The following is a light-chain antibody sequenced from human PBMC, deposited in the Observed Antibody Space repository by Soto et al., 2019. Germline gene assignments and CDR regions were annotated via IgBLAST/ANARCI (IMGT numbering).Light chain of an antibody. CDR3: QHYNSYSEA. Sequence: EIQMTQSPSTLSASVGDRVTITCRASQSISSWLAWYQQKPGTAPKXLIYKASSLQSGVPSRFSGSGSGTELTLTISSLQPDDVETYYCQHYNSYSEAFGQGTKGDIK. CDR2: KAS. V-gene: IGKV1-5*03. CDR1: QSISSW. J-gene: IGKJ1*01.